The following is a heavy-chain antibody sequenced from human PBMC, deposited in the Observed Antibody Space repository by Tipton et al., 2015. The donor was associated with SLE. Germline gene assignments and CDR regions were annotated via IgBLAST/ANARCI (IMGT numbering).Heavy chain of an antibody. V-gene: IGHV4-61*09. CDR3: ARMQGLYVNWFDL. Sequence: TLSLTCTVSGDSISTGNYYWSWIRQPAGKGLEWIGHIYTSGSTHYNPSLKSRVTISVDTSKNQFSLRLNSVTAADTAVYYCARMQGLYVNWFDLWGQGTLATVS. CDR1: GDSISTGNYY. D-gene: IGHD6-25*01. J-gene: IGHJ5*02. CDR2: IYTSGST.